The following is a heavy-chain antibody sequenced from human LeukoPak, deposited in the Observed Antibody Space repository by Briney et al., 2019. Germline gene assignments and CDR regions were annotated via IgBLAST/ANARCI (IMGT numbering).Heavy chain of an antibody. D-gene: IGHD3-10*01. V-gene: IGHV3-9*02. Sequence: GGSLRLSCAASGFTSDDYAMHWVRQAPGKGLEWVSGISWNSGSIGYADSVKGRFTISRDNAKNSLYLQMNSLRAEDTALYYCAKDTNSYGSGSYSTFDYWGQGTLVTVSS. J-gene: IGHJ4*02. CDR3: AKDTNSYGSGSYSTFDY. CDR2: ISWNSGSI. CDR1: GFTSDDYA.